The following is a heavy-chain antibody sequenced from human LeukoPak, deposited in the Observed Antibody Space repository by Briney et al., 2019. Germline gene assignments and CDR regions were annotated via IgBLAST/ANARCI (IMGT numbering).Heavy chain of an antibody. J-gene: IGHJ4*02. Sequence: SETLSLTCDVSGGSINDRDWCTWVRQPPEKGLEWLGEIQTTGRTNSNPSLRSRVTMSINKARKQVFLNLNSVTAADTAVYYCASADIGWNPAHYWGQGTLVIVSS. D-gene: IGHD2-15*01. CDR3: ASADIGWNPAHY. CDR2: IQTTGRT. V-gene: IGHV4-4*02. CDR1: GGSINDRDW.